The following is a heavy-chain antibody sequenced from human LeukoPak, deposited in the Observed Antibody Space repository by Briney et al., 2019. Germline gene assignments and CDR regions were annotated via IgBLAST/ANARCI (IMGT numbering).Heavy chain of an antibody. V-gene: IGHV3-7*01. CDR1: GFTFSTYW. D-gene: IGHD1-1*01. CDR3: ARDGRPLDY. Sequence: GGSLRLSXVASGFTFSTYWMSWVRQAPGKGLEWVANIKQDGGEKYYVNSVKGRFTISRDNAKNSLYLQMNILRAEDTAVYYCARDGRPLDYWGQGTLVTVSS. J-gene: IGHJ4*02. CDR2: IKQDGGEK.